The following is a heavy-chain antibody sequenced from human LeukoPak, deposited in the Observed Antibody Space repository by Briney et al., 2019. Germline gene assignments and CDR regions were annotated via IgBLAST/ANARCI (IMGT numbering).Heavy chain of an antibody. CDR2: IYSSGST. CDR3: ARTTSSSWEYYFDY. V-gene: IGHV4-4*07. D-gene: IGHD6-13*01. CDR1: GASISSYY. J-gene: IGHJ4*02. Sequence: SETLSLTCTVSGASISSYYWTWIRQPAGEGLEWIGRIYSSGSTNYNPSLKSRVTMSLDTSKNQFSLKLSSVTAADTAVYYCARTTSSSWEYYFDYWGQGTLVTVSS.